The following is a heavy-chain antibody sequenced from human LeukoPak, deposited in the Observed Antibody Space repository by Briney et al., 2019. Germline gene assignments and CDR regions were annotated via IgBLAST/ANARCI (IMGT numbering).Heavy chain of an antibody. J-gene: IGHJ4*02. CDR2: INHNSGGT. CDR1: GYTFTGYY. CDR3: ARADVDTAMVPLY. V-gene: IGHV1-2*02. Sequence: ASVKVSCKASGYTFTGYYMHWVRQAPGQGLEWMGWINHNSGGTNYALKFQGRVTMTRDTSISAAYMELSRLRSDDTAVYYCARADVDTAMVPLYWGQGTLVTVSS. D-gene: IGHD5-18*01.